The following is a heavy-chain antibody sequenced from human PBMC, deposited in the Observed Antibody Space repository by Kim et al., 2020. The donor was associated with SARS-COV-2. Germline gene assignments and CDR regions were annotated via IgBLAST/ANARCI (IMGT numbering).Heavy chain of an antibody. CDR3: ARALYYSTAAAFDI. CDR2: IWYDEKSE. V-gene: IGHV3-33*01. CDR1: GFIFSNYG. Sequence: GGSLRLSCAASGFIFSNYGMHWVRQAPGKGLEWVAVIWYDEKSENYADSVRGRFTISRDNSKDTVYLQMNSLRAEDTAVYYCARALYYSTAAAFDIWGQG. J-gene: IGHJ3*02. D-gene: IGHD2-2*01.